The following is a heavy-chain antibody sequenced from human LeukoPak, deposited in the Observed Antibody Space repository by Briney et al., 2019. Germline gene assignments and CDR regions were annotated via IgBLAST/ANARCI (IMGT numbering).Heavy chain of an antibody. V-gene: IGHV3-7*02. D-gene: IGHD6-19*01. Sequence: GGSLSLSCAASGFTFSSYWMSWVRQAPGKGLEWVANIKKDGSEKYYVDSVKGRFTISRDNAKNSLYLQMNSLKAEDTAVYYCAKGGSGLYRTYNWFDPWGQGTLVTVSS. CDR2: IKKDGSEK. CDR1: GFTFSSYW. CDR3: AKGGSGLYRTYNWFDP. J-gene: IGHJ5*02.